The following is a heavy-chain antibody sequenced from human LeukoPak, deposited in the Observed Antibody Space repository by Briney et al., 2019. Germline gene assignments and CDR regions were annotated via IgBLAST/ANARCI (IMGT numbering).Heavy chain of an antibody. D-gene: IGHD5-18*01. J-gene: IGHJ4*02. CDR3: TKDRLTGYSFGYSYFDY. Sequence: PGGSLRLSCAASGFTFSSYAMTWVRQAPGKGLEWVSTISGSGGSTYYADSMKGRFTISRDNSKNTLYLQMNSLRAEDTAVYYCTKDRLTGYSFGYSYFDYWGQGTLVTVSS. V-gene: IGHV3-23*01. CDR1: GFTFSSYA. CDR2: ISGSGGST.